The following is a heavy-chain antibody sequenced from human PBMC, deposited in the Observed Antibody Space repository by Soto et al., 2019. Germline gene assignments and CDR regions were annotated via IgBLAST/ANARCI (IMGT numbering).Heavy chain of an antibody. CDR1: GDSYSISTYS. CDR2: IYQSGVT. D-gene: IGHD1-1*01. CDR3: PGMPYTTGLRFDP. V-gene: IGHV4-30-2*01. Sequence: KPSETLSLTCTVSGDSYSISTYSWSWIRQPPGKALQWIGFIYQSGVTSYNPSLASRVSISLDRSNHQCSLKLKSVTAAATAVSFCPGMPYTTGLRFDPWGPGTLVTVSS. J-gene: IGHJ5*02.